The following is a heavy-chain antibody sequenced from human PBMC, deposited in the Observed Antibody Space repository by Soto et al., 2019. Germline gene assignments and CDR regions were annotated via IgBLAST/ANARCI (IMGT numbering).Heavy chain of an antibody. Sequence: LRLSCAASGFTFSSYSMNWVRQAPGKGLEWVSYISSTSSTTYYADSVRGRFTISRDTAKNSLYLQMNSLRDEDTAVYYCARDRIIYGSGSYTDAFDIWGQGTMVTVSS. CDR1: GFTFSSYS. D-gene: IGHD3-10*01. V-gene: IGHV3-48*02. CDR3: ARDRIIYGSGSYTDAFDI. CDR2: ISSTSSTT. J-gene: IGHJ3*02.